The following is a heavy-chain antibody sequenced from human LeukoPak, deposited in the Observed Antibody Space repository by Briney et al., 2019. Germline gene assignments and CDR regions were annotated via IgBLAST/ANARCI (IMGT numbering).Heavy chain of an antibody. CDR1: GFTFSNYW. V-gene: IGHV3-7*04. CDR3: ARWGKGFDY. D-gene: IGHD3-16*01. Sequence: GGSLRLSCAASGFTFSNYWMSWVRQAPGKGLEWVANIKHDGSEKYYVDSVKDRFTISRDNAKNSLYLQTNSLRAEDTAVYFCARWGKGFDYWGQGTLATVSS. J-gene: IGHJ4*02. CDR2: IKHDGSEK.